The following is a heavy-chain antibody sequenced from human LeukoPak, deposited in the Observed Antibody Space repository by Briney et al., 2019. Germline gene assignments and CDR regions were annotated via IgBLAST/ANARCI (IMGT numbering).Heavy chain of an antibody. CDR2: ISPQSGNT. J-gene: IGHJ3*02. CDR1: GYTFDTSS. D-gene: IGHD1-1*01. Sequence: GASVNVSFKAFGYTFDTSSINWGRQAPGPPLEWMGWISPQSGNTQYAQGVQGRVTMTTDTSRSTAYMELRSLRPDDTAVYYCTRVRNSNNWWGAFDIWGQGTMVTVSS. CDR3: TRVRNSNNWWGAFDI. V-gene: IGHV1-18*01.